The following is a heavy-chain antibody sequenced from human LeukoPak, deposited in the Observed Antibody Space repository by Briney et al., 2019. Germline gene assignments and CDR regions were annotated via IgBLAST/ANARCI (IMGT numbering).Heavy chain of an antibody. CDR3: ARGRDYFPIDY. V-gene: IGHV3-53*01. D-gene: IGHD2/OR15-2a*01. Sequence: GGSLRLSCAASGFTVSSSHMTWVRQTPGKGLVWVSVTYSGGNTDYADSVKGRFTISRDNSKNTLYLQMSSLRVEDTAIYYCARGRDYFPIDYWGQGTFVIVSS. J-gene: IGHJ4*02. CDR2: TYSGGNT. CDR1: GFTVSSSH.